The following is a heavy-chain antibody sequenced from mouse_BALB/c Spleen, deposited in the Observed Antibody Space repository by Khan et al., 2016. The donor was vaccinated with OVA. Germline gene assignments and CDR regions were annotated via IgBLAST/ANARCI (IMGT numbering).Heavy chain of an antibody. CDR2: IYPGTDNT. J-gene: IGHJ2*01. CDR3: AREEALYHEDN. D-gene: IGHD3-2*02. V-gene: IGHV1S132*01. CDR1: GYIFTSYW. Sequence: QVRLQQSGAELVRPGASVKLSCKTSGYIFTSYWIHWVKQRSGQGLEWIARIYPGTDNTYYNEKFKDKATLTADKSSSTTYMQLSSLKSEDSDVDFYAREEALYHEDNWGQGTTLTVSS.